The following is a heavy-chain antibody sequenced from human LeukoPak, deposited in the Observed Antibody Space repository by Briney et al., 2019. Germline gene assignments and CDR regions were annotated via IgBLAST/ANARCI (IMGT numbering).Heavy chain of an antibody. Sequence: GGSLRLSCAASGFTFSSYAMHWVRQAPGKGLEWVAVISYDGSNKYYADSVKGRFTISRDNSKNTLYLQMNSLRAEDTAVYCCARGWGYHDYWGQGTLVTVSS. CDR2: ISYDGSNK. J-gene: IGHJ4*02. CDR3: ARGWGYHDY. CDR1: GFTFSSYA. V-gene: IGHV3-30*04. D-gene: IGHD3-16*02.